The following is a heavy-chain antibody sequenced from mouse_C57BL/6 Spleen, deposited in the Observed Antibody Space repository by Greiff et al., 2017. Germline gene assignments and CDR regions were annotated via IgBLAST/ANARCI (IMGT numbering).Heavy chain of an antibody. Sequence: EVQLVESGPELVKPGASVKMSCKASGYTFTDYNMHWVKQSHGKSLEWIGYINPNNGGTSYNQKFKGKATLTVNKSSSTAYMELRSLTSEDSAVYYCAREGYDYDYYFDYWGQGTTLTVSS. CDR2: INPNNGGT. D-gene: IGHD2-4*01. CDR1: GYTFTDYN. CDR3: AREGYDYDYYFDY. J-gene: IGHJ2*01. V-gene: IGHV1-22*01.